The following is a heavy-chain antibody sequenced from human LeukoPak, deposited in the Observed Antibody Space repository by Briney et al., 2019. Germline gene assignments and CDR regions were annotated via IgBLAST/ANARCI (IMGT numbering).Heavy chain of an antibody. CDR1: GFTFSDYY. V-gene: IGHV3-23*01. CDR3: AASSGYYYTAFRY. CDR2: ISGSGGST. Sequence: GGSLRLSCAASGFTFSDYYMNWVRQAPGKGLEWVSTISGSGGSTYYADSVKGRFTISRDNSKNTLYLQMNSLRAEDTAVYYCAASSGYYYTAFRYWGQGTLVTVSS. J-gene: IGHJ4*02. D-gene: IGHD3-22*01.